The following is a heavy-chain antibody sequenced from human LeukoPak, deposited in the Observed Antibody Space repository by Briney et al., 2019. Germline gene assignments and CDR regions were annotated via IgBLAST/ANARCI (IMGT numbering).Heavy chain of an antibody. CDR1: GFIFSSSA. D-gene: IGHD3-22*01. J-gene: IGHJ4*02. Sequence: GGTLRLSCAASGFIFSSSAMNWVRQAPGKGLEWVSTISDNGGNTYYPDSVKGRFTISRDNSKNTLYLQMNGLRAEDTAVYYCAKSAYYDLWGQGTLVTVSS. CDR3: AKSAYYDL. CDR2: ISDNGGNT. V-gene: IGHV3-23*01.